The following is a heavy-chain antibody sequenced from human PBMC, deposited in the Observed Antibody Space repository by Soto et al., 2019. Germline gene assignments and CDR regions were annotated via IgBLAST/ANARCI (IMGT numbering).Heavy chain of an antibody. CDR3: AKARSDVYGEYVDPHYYYYYCMDV. Sequence: PAGSTKICRAASGYTFNISVIGLALQTPEKGQEWVSAISGSGGSIYYADSVKGRLTISRENSKNTLYLQMNSLRAEDTAVYYCAKARSDVYGEYVDPHYYYYYCMDVWGKGTTVTVSS. V-gene: IGHV3-23*01. J-gene: IGHJ6*03. CDR1: GYTFNISV. CDR2: ISGSGGSI. D-gene: IGHD4-17*01.